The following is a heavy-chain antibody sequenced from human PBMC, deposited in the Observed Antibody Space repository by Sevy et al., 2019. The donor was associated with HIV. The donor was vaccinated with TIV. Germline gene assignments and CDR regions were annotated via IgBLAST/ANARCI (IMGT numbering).Heavy chain of an antibody. CDR3: AKESRLLWFGEFKNPYYFDY. CDR1: GFTFSSYA. J-gene: IGHJ4*02. D-gene: IGHD3-10*01. V-gene: IGHV3-23*01. CDR2: ISGSGGST. Sequence: GGSLRLSCAASGFTFSSYAMSWVRQAPGKGLEWVSAISGSGGSTYYADSVKGRFTISRDNSKNTLYLQMNSLRAEDTAVYYWAKESRLLWFGEFKNPYYFDYWGQGTLVTVSS.